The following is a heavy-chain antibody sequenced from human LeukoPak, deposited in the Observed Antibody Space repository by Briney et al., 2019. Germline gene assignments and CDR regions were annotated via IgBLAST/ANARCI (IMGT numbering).Heavy chain of an antibody. V-gene: IGHV1-46*01. CDR2: INPSGGST. Sequence: GASVKVSCKASGYTFTSYYMHWVRQAPGQGLEWMGIINPSGGSTSYAQKFQGRVTMTRDTSTSTVYMELSSLRSEDTAVYYCARDGRGALSGSSPSYYYYMDVWGKGTTVTVSS. J-gene: IGHJ6*03. D-gene: IGHD1-26*01. CDR1: GYTFTSYY. CDR3: ARDGRGALSGSSPSYYYYMDV.